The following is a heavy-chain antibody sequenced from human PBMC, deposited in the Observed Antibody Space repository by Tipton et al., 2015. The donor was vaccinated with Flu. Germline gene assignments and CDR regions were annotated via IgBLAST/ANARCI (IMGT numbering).Heavy chain of an antibody. CDR2: VSRSGDT. Sequence: LRLSCAVSGDSISSDYYWGWIRQFPGKGLEWIGSVSRSGDTNYNLSLRSRVTISIDRSKNQFSLKMKSVTAADMAVYYCARRDYSNYVSDPKSWFDPWGQGTLVAVSS. CDR3: ARRDYSNYVSDPKSWFDP. J-gene: IGHJ5*02. CDR1: GDSISSDYY. V-gene: IGHV4-38-2*01. D-gene: IGHD4-11*01.